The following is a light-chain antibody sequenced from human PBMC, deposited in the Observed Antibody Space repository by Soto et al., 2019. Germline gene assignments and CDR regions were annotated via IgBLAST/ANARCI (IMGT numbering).Light chain of an antibody. Sequence: QSVLTQPSSLSGSPGQSITISCTGTSSDVGGYNYVSWYQQHPGKAPKLMIYEVSNRPSGVSNRFSGSKSGNTASLTISGLQAEDEADYYCSSYTSSSTHYVYGTGTKVTVL. CDR1: SSDVGGYNY. CDR3: SSYTSSSTHYV. V-gene: IGLV2-14*01. CDR2: EVS. J-gene: IGLJ1*01.